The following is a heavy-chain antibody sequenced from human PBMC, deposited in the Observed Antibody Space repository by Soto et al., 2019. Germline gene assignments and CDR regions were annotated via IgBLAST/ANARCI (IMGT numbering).Heavy chain of an antibody. D-gene: IGHD5-12*01. Sequence: QVQLQESGPGLVKPSGTLSLTCAVSGGSISSSNWWSWVRQPPGKGLEWIGEIYHSGSTNYNPSLKGRVTISVDKSKNQVSLKLSAVTAADTAVYYCARGASILYSGYDYYYYYYGMDVWGQGTTVTVSS. CDR2: IYHSGST. CDR3: ARGASILYSGYDYYYYYYGMDV. J-gene: IGHJ6*02. CDR1: GGSISSSNW. V-gene: IGHV4-4*02.